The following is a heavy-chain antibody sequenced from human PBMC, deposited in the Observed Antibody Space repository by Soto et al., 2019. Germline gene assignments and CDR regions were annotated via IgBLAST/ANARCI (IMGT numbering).Heavy chain of an antibody. J-gene: IGHJ4*02. Sequence: QVQLVQSGAEVKKPGASVKVSCKASGYIFIRYYIHWVRQAPGQGLEWMAIINPNGGSTNYAQKFRGRVTVTSDTSTSTVSMELNSLGSDDTAVYFCARSLLQGDFWGQGTLVTVSS. V-gene: IGHV1-46*01. CDR1: GYIFIRYY. CDR3: ARSLLQGDF. D-gene: IGHD2-21*01. CDR2: INPNGGST.